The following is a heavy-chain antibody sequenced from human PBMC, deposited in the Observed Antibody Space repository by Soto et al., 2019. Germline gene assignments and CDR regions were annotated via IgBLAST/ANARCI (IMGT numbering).Heavy chain of an antibody. CDR2: IIPIFGTA. V-gene: IGHV1-69*01. CDR3: ARVFPSSSSDP. CDR1: GGTFSSYA. J-gene: IGHJ5*02. Sequence: QVQLVQSGAEVKKPGSSVKVSCKASGGTFSSYAITWVRQAPGQGLDWMGGIIPIFGTANYAQKFQGRVTITADESLTTAYMELSSLRSEDTAVYYGARVFPSSSSDPWGQGTLVTVSS.